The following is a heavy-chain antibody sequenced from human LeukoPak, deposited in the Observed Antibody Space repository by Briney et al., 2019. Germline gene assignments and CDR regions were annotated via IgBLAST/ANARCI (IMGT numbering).Heavy chain of an antibody. CDR1: GGSISTFY. D-gene: IGHD6-25*01. CDR2: INNSGST. V-gene: IGHV4-4*07. J-gene: IGHJ5*02. Sequence: SETLSLTCTVSGGSISTFYWTWIRQPAGKGLEWIRRINNSGSTNYNPSLRSRVSMSVDRSKNQFSVTLSSVTAADTAVYFCAREGGDPRWLDPWGQGTLVTVSS. CDR3: AREGGDPRWLDP.